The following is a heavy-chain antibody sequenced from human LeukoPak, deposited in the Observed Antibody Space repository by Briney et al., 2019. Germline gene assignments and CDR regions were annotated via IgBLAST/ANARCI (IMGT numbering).Heavy chain of an antibody. V-gene: IGHV1-3*01. D-gene: IGHD5-12*01. Sequence: GASVKVSCKASGYTFTSYAMHWVRQAPGQRLEWMGWINAGNGNTKYSQRFQGRVTITRDTSASTAYMELSSLRSEDTAVYFCAREVLSGYPLNWFDPWGQGTLVTVSS. J-gene: IGHJ5*02. CDR2: INAGNGNT. CDR3: AREVLSGYPLNWFDP. CDR1: GYTFTSYA.